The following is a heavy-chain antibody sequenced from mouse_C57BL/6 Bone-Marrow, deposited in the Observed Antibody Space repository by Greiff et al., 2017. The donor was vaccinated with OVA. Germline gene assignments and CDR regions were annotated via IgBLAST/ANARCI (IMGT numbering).Heavy chain of an antibody. CDR1: GYTFTSYW. CDR3: ARRASSLYYFDY. CDR2: IDPNSGGT. J-gene: IGHJ2*01. D-gene: IGHD3-1*01. Sequence: VKLKQPGAELVKPGASVKLSCKASGYTFTSYWMHWVKQRPGRGLEWIGRIDPNSGGTKYNEKFKSKATLTVDKPSSTAYMQLSSLTSEDSAVYYCARRASSLYYFDYWGQGTTLTVSS. V-gene: IGHV1-72*01.